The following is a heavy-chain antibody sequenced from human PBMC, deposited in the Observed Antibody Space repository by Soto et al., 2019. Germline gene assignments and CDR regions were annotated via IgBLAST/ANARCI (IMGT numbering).Heavy chain of an antibody. CDR2: ITASGVNT. Sequence: LRLCGAASEFTGISYAMSLIRQDPRKWLEWVSLITASGVNTYYADSVKGRFTISRDNSKNTLYLQMNSLRADDTAIYYCEKDAPDTYVGDYKHYWGKGTLVTVSS. CDR1: EFTGISYA. CDR3: EKDAPDTYVGDYKHY. D-gene: IGHD4-17*01. J-gene: IGHJ4*02. V-gene: IGHV3-23*01.